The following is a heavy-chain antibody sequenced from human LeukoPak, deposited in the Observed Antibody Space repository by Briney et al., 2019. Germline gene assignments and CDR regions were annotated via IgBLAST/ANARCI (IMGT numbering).Heavy chain of an antibody. CDR2: ISGSGGST. J-gene: IGHJ4*02. Sequence: GGSLRLSCAASGFTFSSYAMSWVRQAPGKGLEWVSAISGSGGSTYYADSVKGRFTISRDNSKNTLYLQMNSLRAEDTAVYYCAKDLLRYYDILTGYYSISYFDYWGQGTLVTVSS. V-gene: IGHV3-23*01. CDR3: AKDLLRYYDILTGYYSISYFDY. D-gene: IGHD3-9*01. CDR1: GFTFSSYA.